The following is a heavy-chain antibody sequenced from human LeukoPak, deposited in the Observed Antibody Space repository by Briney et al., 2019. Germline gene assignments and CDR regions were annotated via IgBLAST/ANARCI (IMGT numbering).Heavy chain of an antibody. CDR1: GFTFSSYA. CDR2: ISSTGNYI. J-gene: IGHJ3*02. CDR3: AREARRAFDI. Sequence: PGGSLRLSCAASGFTFSSYAMNWVRQAPGKGLEWVSSISSTGNYIYYADSVKGRFTISRDNAKNSLYLQMNSLRAEDTAVYYCAREARRAFDIWGQGTMVTVSS. V-gene: IGHV3-21*01.